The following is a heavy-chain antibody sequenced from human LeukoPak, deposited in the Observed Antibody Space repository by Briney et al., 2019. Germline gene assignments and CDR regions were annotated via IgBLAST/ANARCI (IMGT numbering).Heavy chain of an antibody. Sequence: SETLSLTCTVSGGSISSYYWSWIRQPAGKGLEWIGRIYTSGSTNYNPPLKSRVTMSVDTSKNQFSLKLSSVTAADTAVYYCARDGWGSLPNWFDPWGQGTLVTVSS. CDR3: ARDGWGSLPNWFDP. D-gene: IGHD1-26*01. CDR2: IYTSGST. CDR1: GGSISSYY. V-gene: IGHV4-4*07. J-gene: IGHJ5*02.